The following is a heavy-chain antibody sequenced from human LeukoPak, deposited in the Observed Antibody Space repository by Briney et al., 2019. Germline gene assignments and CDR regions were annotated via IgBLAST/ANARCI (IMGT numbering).Heavy chain of an antibody. CDR2: IYYSGST. CDR1: GGSISSSSYY. J-gene: IGHJ6*03. V-gene: IGHV4-39*01. CDR3: ARLYFHGYHYYYYMDV. D-gene: IGHD3-9*01. Sequence: PSETLSLTCTVSGGSISSSSYYWGWIRQPPGKGLEWIGSIYYSGSTYYNPSLKSRVTISVDTSKNQFSLKLSSVTAADTAVYYCARLYFHGYHYYYYMDVWGKGTTVTVSS.